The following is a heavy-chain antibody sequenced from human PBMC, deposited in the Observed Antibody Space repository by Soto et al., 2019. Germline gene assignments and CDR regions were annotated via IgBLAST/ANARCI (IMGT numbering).Heavy chain of an antibody. D-gene: IGHD3-9*01. CDR1: GFTFSRYG. V-gene: IGHV3-33*05. J-gene: IGHJ4*02. Sequence: GGSLRLSCIASGFTFSRYGMHWVRQAAGKCLEWVSVMSHDGSNKWYADSVEGLFDVSRDNSKNTLFLEMNSLSAEDTGLYYCVTTSYYETLTGLDYFDYWAQGVPVTVSS. CDR2: MSHDGSNK. CDR3: VTTSYYETLTGLDYFDY.